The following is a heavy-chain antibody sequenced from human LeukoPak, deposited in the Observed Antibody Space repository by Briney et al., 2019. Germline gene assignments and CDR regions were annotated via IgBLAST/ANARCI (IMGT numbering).Heavy chain of an antibody. V-gene: IGHV1-8*03. CDR2: MNPNSGNT. D-gene: IGHD3-22*01. Sequence: ASVKVSCKASGYRFSDDYMHWVRQATGQGLEWMGWMNPNSGNTAYAQKFQGRVTITGNTSISTAYMELSSLRSEDTAIYYCAREDYYDSGSSDYWGQGTLVTVSS. CDR1: GYRFSDDY. CDR3: AREDYYDSGSSDY. J-gene: IGHJ4*02.